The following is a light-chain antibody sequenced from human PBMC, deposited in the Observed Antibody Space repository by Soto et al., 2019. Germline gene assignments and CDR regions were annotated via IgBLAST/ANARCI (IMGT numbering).Light chain of an antibody. J-gene: IGKJ1*01. CDR1: QSVSSY. CDR3: QQRSNWRWT. V-gene: IGKV3-11*01. Sequence: EIVLTQSPATLSLSPGERATLSCRASQSVSSYLAWYQQKPGQAPRLLIYDASNRVTGIPARFSGSGSGTDFTLTISSLEPEDFAVYYCQQRSNWRWTFGQGTKVEIK. CDR2: DAS.